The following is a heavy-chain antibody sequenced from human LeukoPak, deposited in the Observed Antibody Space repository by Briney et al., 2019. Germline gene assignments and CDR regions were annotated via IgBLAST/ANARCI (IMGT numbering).Heavy chain of an antibody. D-gene: IGHD3-3*01. Sequence: ASVKVSCKASGYTFTSYGISWVRQAPGQGLEWMGWISAYNGNTNYAQKLQGRVTMTTDTSTSTAYMELRSLRSDDTAVYYCARYRKEWLTPPHYMDVWGKGTTVTVSS. J-gene: IGHJ6*03. CDR2: ISAYNGNT. CDR1: GYTFTSYG. CDR3: ARYRKEWLTPPHYMDV. V-gene: IGHV1-18*01.